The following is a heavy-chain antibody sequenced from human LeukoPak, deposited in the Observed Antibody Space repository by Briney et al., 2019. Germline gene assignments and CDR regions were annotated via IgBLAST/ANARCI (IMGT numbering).Heavy chain of an antibody. Sequence: SETLSLTCTVAGVSISSYYWRWIRQPPGKGLVWSGYIYDSETTNYSPSLKSRVTISVDTSKNQCSLKLSSVTAADTAVYYCARKGSWMIAVDAFDIWGQETMVTVSS. CDR3: ARKGSWMIAVDAFDI. V-gene: IGHV4-59*01. D-gene: IGHD3-22*01. CDR2: IYDSETT. CDR1: GVSISSYY. J-gene: IGHJ3*02.